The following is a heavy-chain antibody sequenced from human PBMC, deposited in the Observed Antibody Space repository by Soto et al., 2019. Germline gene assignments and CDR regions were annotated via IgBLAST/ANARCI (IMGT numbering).Heavy chain of an antibody. CDR1: GFTFSSYA. J-gene: IGHJ5*01. CDR2: VSFDGSHK. Sequence: VGSLRLSGAASGFTFSSYAIHWVRQAPGKGLEWVADVSFDGSHKTYAVPVRGRFTISRDNSKKTVYLQMNSLRAEDTALYYCAKLGDAVSGYFDFWGQGTQVTVSS. V-gene: IGHV3-30*18. CDR3: AKLGDAVSGYFDF. D-gene: IGHD3-3*01.